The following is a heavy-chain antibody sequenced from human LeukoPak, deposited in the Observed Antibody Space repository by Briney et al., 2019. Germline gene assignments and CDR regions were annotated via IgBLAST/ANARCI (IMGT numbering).Heavy chain of an antibody. CDR2: INPSGGST. CDR1: GYTFTSYY. CDR3: AREYTTVRGVLPYYYMDV. J-gene: IGHJ6*03. V-gene: IGHV1-46*01. D-gene: IGHD3-10*01. Sequence: ASVKVSCKASGYTFTSYYMHWVRQAPGQGLEWMGIINPSGGSTSYAQKFQGRVTMTRDMSTSTVYMELSSLRSEDTAVYYCAREYTTVRGVLPYYYMDVWGKGTTVTVSS.